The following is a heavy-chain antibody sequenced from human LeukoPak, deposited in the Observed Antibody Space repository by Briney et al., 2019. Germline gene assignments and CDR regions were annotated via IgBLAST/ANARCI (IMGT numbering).Heavy chain of an antibody. CDR2: ISGSGDTT. Sequence: GGSLRLSCAASGFTFRNFVMNWVRRAPGKGQEWVSAISGSGDTTYYADSVKGRFTISRDNSKNTLYLQMNSLRAEDTAVYYCARDRDSSGWYGSVAFDIWGQGTMVTVSS. V-gene: IGHV3-23*01. D-gene: IGHD6-19*01. J-gene: IGHJ3*02. CDR3: ARDRDSSGWYGSVAFDI. CDR1: GFTFRNFV.